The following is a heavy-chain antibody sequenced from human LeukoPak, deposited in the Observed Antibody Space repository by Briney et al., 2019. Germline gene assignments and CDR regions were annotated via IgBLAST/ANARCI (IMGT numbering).Heavy chain of an antibody. J-gene: IGHJ5*02. V-gene: IGHV1-2*02. D-gene: IGHD6-19*01. CDR2: INPNSGGT. CDR3: ARKRGVAVIPFDP. Sequence: ASAKVSCKASGYTFTAYYIHWVRQAPGQGLEWMGWINPNSGGTNYAQKFQGRVTMTRDTSISTAYMELSRLRSDDTAVYYCARKRGVAVIPFDPWGQGTLVTVSS. CDR1: GYTFTAYY.